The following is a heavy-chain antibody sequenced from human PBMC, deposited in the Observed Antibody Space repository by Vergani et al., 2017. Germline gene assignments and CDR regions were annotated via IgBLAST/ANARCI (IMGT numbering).Heavy chain of an antibody. J-gene: IGHJ4*02. CDR2: THESETS. CDR3: AREGEGAFNLGH. CDR1: GGSIRSHKW. V-gene: IGHV4-4*03. Sequence: QVHLQESGPGLVKPPGTLSLTCVVSGGSIRSHKWWSWVRQSPGKGLEWIGETHESETSNYNQSLNSRVTISVDKSTNQCSLKLNSVTAADSGLYYCAREGEGAFNLGHWGQGTLVTVSS. D-gene: IGHD2-21*01.